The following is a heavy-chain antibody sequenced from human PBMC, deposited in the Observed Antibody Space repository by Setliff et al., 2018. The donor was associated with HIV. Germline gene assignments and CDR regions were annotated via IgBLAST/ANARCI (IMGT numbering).Heavy chain of an antibody. D-gene: IGHD3-22*01. CDR2: IYTSGST. V-gene: IGHV4-61*02. CDR3: ARGKISPRGVVLIDY. Sequence: SETLSLTCAVSGYSISSGSYYWSWIRQPAGKGLEWIGRIYTSGSTNYNPSLKSRVTISADTSKNQFSLKLSSVTAADTAVYYCARGKISPRGVVLIDYWGQGTLVTVSS. J-gene: IGHJ4*02. CDR1: GYSISSGSYY.